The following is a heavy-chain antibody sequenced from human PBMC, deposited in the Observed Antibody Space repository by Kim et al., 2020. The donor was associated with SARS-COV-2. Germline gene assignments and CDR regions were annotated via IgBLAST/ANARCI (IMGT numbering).Heavy chain of an antibody. J-gene: IGHJ4*02. CDR1: GYSFTSYW. D-gene: IGHD6-13*01. V-gene: IGHV5-51*01. CDR3: ARHGSSWYGVYYFDY. CDR2: IYPGDSDT. Sequence: GESLKISCKGSGYSFTSYWIGWVRQMPGKGLEWMGIIYPGDSDTRYSPSFQGQVTISADKSISTAYLQWSSLKASDTAMYYCARHGSSWYGVYYFDYWGQGTLVTVSS.